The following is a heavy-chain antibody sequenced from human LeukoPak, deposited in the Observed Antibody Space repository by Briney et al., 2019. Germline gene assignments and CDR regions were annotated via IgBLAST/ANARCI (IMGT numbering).Heavy chain of an antibody. Sequence: GGSLRLSCAASGFIFSNYWMRWVRQAPGKGLVWVSRVNNDGSSTTYADSVKGRFTISRDNAKNTLHLQMNSLRAEDTAVYYCAKGGLRVTDYWGRGTLVTVSS. CDR1: GFIFSNYW. J-gene: IGHJ4*02. CDR2: VNNDGSST. CDR3: AKGGLRVTDY. D-gene: IGHD5/OR15-5a*01. V-gene: IGHV3-74*03.